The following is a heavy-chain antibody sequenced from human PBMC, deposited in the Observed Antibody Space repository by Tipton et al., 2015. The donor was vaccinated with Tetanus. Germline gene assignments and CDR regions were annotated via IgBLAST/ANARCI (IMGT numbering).Heavy chain of an antibody. CDR2: INPNSGGT. Sequence: QLVQSGAEVKKPGASVKVSCKASGYTFTGYYMHWVRQAPGQGLEWMGWINPNSGGTNYAQKFQGRVTMTRDTSISTAYMEVSRLRSDDTAVYYCGRASGYHYGSGSYYSGEDYWGQGTLVTVSS. D-gene: IGHD3-10*01. J-gene: IGHJ4*02. CDR3: GRASGYHYGSGSYYSGEDY. CDR1: GYTFTGYY. V-gene: IGHV1-2*02.